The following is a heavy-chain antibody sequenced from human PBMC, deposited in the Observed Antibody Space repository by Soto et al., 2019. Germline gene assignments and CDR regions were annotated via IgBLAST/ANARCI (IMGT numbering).Heavy chain of an antibody. J-gene: IGHJ4*02. V-gene: IGHV3-53*01. Sequence: PVGSLRLSCAASGFSVSNNYMGWVRQAPGKGLEWVSLIYSSGSTFYADSVKGRCTISRDISENTLFLQMNSLRAEDTAVYYCARGGYNGRDPKRSFDDWGQGTLVTVSS. CDR2: IYSSGST. CDR3: ARGGYNGRDPKRSFDD. CDR1: GFSVSNNY. D-gene: IGHD5-12*01.